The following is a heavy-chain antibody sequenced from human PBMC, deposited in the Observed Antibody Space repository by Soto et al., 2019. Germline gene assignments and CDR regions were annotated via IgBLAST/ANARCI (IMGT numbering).Heavy chain of an antibody. CDR3: ARMVRSAMVRGVIYWFDP. Sequence: QVQLVQSGAEVKKPGSSVKVSCKASGGTFSSYAISWVRQAPGQGLEWMGGIIPIFGTANYAQKFQGRVTITADKSTSTAYMEVSSLRSEDTAVYYCARMVRSAMVRGVIYWFDPWGQGTLVTVSS. D-gene: IGHD3-10*01. V-gene: IGHV1-69*06. CDR2: IIPIFGTA. J-gene: IGHJ5*02. CDR1: GGTFSSYA.